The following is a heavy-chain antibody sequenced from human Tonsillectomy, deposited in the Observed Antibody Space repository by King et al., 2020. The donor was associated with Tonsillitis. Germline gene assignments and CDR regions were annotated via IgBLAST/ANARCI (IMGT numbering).Heavy chain of an antibody. Sequence: QLQESGPGLVKPSETLSLTCTVSGGSISSYYWSWIRQPPGKGLEWIGYIYYSGSTNYNPSLKRRVTISVDTSKNQFSLKLSSVTAADTAVYYCAREDNYYFDYWGQGTLVTVSS. CDR1: GGSISSYY. CDR3: AREDNYYFDY. V-gene: IGHV4-59*01. D-gene: IGHD1-1*01. J-gene: IGHJ4*02. CDR2: IYYSGST.